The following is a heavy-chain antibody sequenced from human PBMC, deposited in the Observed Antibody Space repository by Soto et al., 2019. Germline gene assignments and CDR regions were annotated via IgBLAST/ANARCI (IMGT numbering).Heavy chain of an antibody. CDR2: ISSSSSTI. D-gene: IGHD3-3*01. Sequence: EVQLVESGGGLVQPGGSLRLSCAASGFTFSSYSMNWVRQAPGKGLEWVSYISSSSSTIYYADSVKGRFNISRDNAKNSMYLQRNSLRAEDTAVYYCASDGLGVTVARPICDYWGQGTLVTVSS. J-gene: IGHJ4*02. CDR3: ASDGLGVTVARPICDY. V-gene: IGHV3-48*01. CDR1: GFTFSSYS.